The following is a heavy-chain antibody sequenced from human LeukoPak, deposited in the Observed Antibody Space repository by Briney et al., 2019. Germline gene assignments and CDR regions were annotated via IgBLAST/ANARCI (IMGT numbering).Heavy chain of an antibody. V-gene: IGHV4-59*01. CDR2: GHYSGDT. Sequence: SETLSLTCTVSGVSMTSYYWTWIRLSPGRGLEWIGYGHYSGDTNYNPSFKSRVTISVDTSKNQFSLKLTSVTAADTAVYYCVSYSRVPGTYHLPYWGQGILVTVSS. CDR3: VSYSRVPGTYHLPY. D-gene: IGHD1-26*01. J-gene: IGHJ4*02. CDR1: GVSMTSYY.